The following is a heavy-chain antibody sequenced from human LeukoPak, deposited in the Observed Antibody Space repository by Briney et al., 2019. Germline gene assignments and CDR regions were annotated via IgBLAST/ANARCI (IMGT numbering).Heavy chain of an antibody. Sequence: GGSLRLSCAASGFTFSGYTMTWVRQAPGKGLEWVSSISNSSTYIYYADSVKGRFTIPRDNVQNSLYLQMNSLRAEDTAVYYCARWVCSSTSCYYFDYWGQGTLVVVSS. CDR1: GFTFSGYT. CDR2: ISNSSTYI. V-gene: IGHV3-21*01. D-gene: IGHD2-2*01. CDR3: ARWVCSSTSCYYFDY. J-gene: IGHJ4*02.